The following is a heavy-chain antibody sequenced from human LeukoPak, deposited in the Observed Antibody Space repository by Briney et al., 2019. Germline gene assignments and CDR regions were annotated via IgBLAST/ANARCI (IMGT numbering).Heavy chain of an antibody. CDR3: ARDGGVDIVATTFFDY. CDR1: GFTFSSYS. CDR2: ISSSSSYI. Sequence: GSLRLSCAASGFTFSSYSMNWVRQAPGKGLEWVSSISSSSSYIYYADSVKGRFTISRDNAKNSLYLQMNSLRAEDTAVYYCARDGGVDIVATTFFDYWGQGTLVTVSS. D-gene: IGHD5-12*01. V-gene: IGHV3-21*01. J-gene: IGHJ4*02.